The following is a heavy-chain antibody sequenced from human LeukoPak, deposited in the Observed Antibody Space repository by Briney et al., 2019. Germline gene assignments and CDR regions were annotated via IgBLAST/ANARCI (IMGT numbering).Heavy chain of an antibody. D-gene: IGHD3-22*01. J-gene: IGHJ4*02. CDR3: ARSPYDSSGYYGFRSG. V-gene: IGHV1-69*05. CDR2: IIPIFGTA. CDR1: GGTYSSYA. Sequence: SVKVSCKASGGTYSSYAISWVRQAPGQGLEWMGGIIPIFGTANYAQKFQGRVTITTDESTSTAYMELSSLRSEDTAVYYCARSPYDSSGYYGFRSGWGQGTLVTVSS.